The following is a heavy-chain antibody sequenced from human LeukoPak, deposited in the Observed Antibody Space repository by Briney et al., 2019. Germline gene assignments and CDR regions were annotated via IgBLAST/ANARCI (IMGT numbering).Heavy chain of an antibody. Sequence: PGGSLRLSCAASGFTFSSYAMHWVRQAPGKGLEWVAVISYDGSNKYYADSVKGRFTISRDNSKNTLYLQMNSLRAEDTAVYYCARGATTYYYDSSGYYFDYWGQGTLVTVSS. CDR2: ISYDGSNK. CDR1: GFTFSSYA. V-gene: IGHV3-30*04. J-gene: IGHJ4*02. CDR3: ARGATTYYYDSSGYYFDY. D-gene: IGHD3-22*01.